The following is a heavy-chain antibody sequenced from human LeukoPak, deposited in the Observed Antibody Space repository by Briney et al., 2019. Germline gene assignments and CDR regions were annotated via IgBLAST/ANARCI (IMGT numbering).Heavy chain of an antibody. J-gene: IGHJ5*02. V-gene: IGHV1-69*05. Sequence: GASVKVSCKASGGTFSSYAISWVRQAPGQGLEWMGGIIPIFGTANYAQKFQGRVTITTDESTSTAYMELSSLRSEDTAVYYCARGYSITNWFDPWGQGTLSPSPQ. D-gene: IGHD4-11*01. CDR3: ARGYSITNWFDP. CDR1: GGTFSSYA. CDR2: IIPIFGTA.